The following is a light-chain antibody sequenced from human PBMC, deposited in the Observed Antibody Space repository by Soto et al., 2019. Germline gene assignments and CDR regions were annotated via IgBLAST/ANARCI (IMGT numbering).Light chain of an antibody. J-gene: IGLJ3*02. CDR3: QSFDSSLNGWV. Sequence: QSVLTQPPSVSGAPGQRVTISCTGSGSNIGAGYDVHWYQQIPGTAPKLLILDNNNRPSGVPDRFSGSKSATSASLAITGLQAEDEADYYCQSFDSSLNGWVFGGGTKVTVL. V-gene: IGLV1-40*01. CDR1: GSNIGAGYD. CDR2: DNN.